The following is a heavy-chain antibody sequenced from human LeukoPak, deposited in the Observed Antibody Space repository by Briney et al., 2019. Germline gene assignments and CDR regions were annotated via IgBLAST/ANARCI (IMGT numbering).Heavy chain of an antibody. CDR2: MKQDGSEK. J-gene: IGHJ4*02. D-gene: IGHD1-26*01. Sequence: GGSLRLSCAASGFTFSSYWMSWVRQAPGKGLEWVANMKQDGSEKYYVASVKGRFTISRDNAKHSLYLQMNSLTAEDTAVYYCARCGNRGGSYSYWGQGTLVTVSS. CDR3: ARCGNRGGSYSY. CDR1: GFTFSSYW. V-gene: IGHV3-7*01.